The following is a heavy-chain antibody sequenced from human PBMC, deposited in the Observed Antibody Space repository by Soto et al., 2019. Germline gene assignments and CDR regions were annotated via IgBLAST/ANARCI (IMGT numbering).Heavy chain of an antibody. D-gene: IGHD1-26*01. CDR3: ARFNSGNYYEAFDV. V-gene: IGHV4-4*02. CDR1: GGSISSSNW. Sequence: QVQLQESGPGLVKPSGTLSLTCAVSGGSISSSNWWSWVRQPPGKGLEWIGEIYHSGSTNYNPSLKRRLTISVDKSKNQFSLELSSVTAADTAVYYCARFNSGNYYEAFDVWGQGTMVTVSS. CDR2: IYHSGST. J-gene: IGHJ3*01.